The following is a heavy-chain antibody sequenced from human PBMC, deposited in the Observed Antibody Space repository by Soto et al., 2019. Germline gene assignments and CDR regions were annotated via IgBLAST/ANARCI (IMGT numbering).Heavy chain of an antibody. CDR2: ISYDGSNK. J-gene: IGHJ3*02. CDR3: AKGASSALLWFGEPSDAFDI. CDR1: GFTFSSYG. Sequence: GGSLRLSCAASGFTFSSYGMHWVRQAPGKGLEWVAVISYDGSNKYYADSVKGRFTISRDNSKNTLYLQMNSLRAEDTAVYYWAKGASSALLWFGEPSDAFDIWGQGTMVTVSS. D-gene: IGHD3-10*01. V-gene: IGHV3-30*18.